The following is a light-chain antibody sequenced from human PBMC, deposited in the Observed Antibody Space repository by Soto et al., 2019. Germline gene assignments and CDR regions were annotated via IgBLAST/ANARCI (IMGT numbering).Light chain of an antibody. V-gene: IGKV1-13*02. CDR3: QLCRSYPIT. CDR1: QDISNT. Sequence: AIQLTQSPSSLSASVGDRGTITCRASQDISNTVAWYQYMPGKGPKLLIYDASSLESGVPSRFNGSRSGTHFTLTISSMQTDDFAIYICQLCRSYPITFGQGTRVEVK. CDR2: DAS. J-gene: IGKJ5*01.